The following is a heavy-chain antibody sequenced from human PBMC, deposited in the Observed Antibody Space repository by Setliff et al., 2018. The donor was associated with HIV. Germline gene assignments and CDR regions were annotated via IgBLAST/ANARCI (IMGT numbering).Heavy chain of an antibody. D-gene: IGHD5-18*01. J-gene: IGHJ6*03. CDR2: ISGYNGNT. CDR3: ARDPRSGYDSDTAMVTVYYYYMDV. CDR1: GYTFTGHY. Sequence: ASVKVSCKSSGYTFTGHYIHWVRQAPGQGLEWVGYISGYNGNTKYAQNVQGRVTMTTDTSTSTAYMELRSLRYDDTAVYYCARDPRSGYDSDTAMVTVYYYYMDVWGKGTTVTVSS. V-gene: IGHV1-18*04.